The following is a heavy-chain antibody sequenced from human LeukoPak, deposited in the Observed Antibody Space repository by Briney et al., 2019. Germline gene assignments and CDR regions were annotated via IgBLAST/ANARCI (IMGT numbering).Heavy chain of an antibody. D-gene: IGHD1-26*01. Sequence: LSLTCTVSGGSISSYYWSWIRQPPGKGLEWIGYIYYSGSTNYNPSLKSRVTISVDTSKNKFSLKLSSVTAADTAVYYCARDDGGSYSNWGQGTLVTVSS. CDR2: IYYSGST. CDR3: ARDDGGSYSN. V-gene: IGHV4-59*01. CDR1: GGSISSYY. J-gene: IGHJ4*02.